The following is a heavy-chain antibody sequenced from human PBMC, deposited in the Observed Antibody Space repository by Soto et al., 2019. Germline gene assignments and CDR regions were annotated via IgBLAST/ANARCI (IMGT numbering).Heavy chain of an antibody. J-gene: IGHJ4*02. D-gene: IGHD3-10*01. CDR2: MYYTGST. V-gene: IGHV4-59*01. Sequence: QVQLQESGPGLVKPSETLSLNCTVSGGSISSFYWSWIRQSPGKGLEWIGYMYYTGSTVYNPSLKSRVTISLDSSKTQFSLKLSSLTAADTAVYYCARVMYGSGSYLHTFDYWGQGTLVTVSS. CDR3: ARVMYGSGSYLHTFDY. CDR1: GGSISSFY.